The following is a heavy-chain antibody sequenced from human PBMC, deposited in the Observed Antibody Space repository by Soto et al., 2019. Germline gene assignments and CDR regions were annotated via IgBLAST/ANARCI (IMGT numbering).Heavy chain of an antibody. CDR3: ARDRAYDSSGPRAFGI. J-gene: IGHJ3*02. CDR2: ISAYNGNT. D-gene: IGHD3-22*01. V-gene: IGHV1-18*01. Sequence: ASVKVSCKASGYTFTSYGISWVRQAPGQGLEWMGWISAYNGNTNYAQKLQGRVTMTRDTSTSTVYMELSSLRSEDTAVYYCARDRAYDSSGPRAFGIWGQGTMVTVSS. CDR1: GYTFTSYG.